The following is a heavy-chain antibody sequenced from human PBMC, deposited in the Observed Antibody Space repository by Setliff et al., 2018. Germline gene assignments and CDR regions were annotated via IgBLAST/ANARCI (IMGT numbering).Heavy chain of an antibody. J-gene: IGHJ6*02. Sequence: QTGGSLRLSCAASGFTVSSNYMSWVRQAPGKGLEWVSVIYSGGSTYYADSVKGRFTISRDNSKNTLYLQMNSLRAEDTAVYYCAREKHSYGYLASYYYYGMDAWGQGTTVTVSS. D-gene: IGHD5-18*01. CDR1: GFTVSSNY. V-gene: IGHV3-53*01. CDR2: IYSGGST. CDR3: AREKHSYGYLASYYYYGMDA.